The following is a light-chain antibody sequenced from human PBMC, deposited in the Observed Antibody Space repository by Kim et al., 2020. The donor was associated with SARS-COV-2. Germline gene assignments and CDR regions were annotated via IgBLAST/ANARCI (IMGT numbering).Light chain of an antibody. CDR2: AAS. V-gene: IGKV1-9*01. Sequence: SASVGDRFTITCRASQGISSYLAWYQQKPGKASKLLIYAASTLQSGVPSRFSGSGSGTEFTLTISSLQPEDFATYYCQQLNSYPYTFGQGTKLEI. CDR1: QGISSY. CDR3: QQLNSYPYT. J-gene: IGKJ2*01.